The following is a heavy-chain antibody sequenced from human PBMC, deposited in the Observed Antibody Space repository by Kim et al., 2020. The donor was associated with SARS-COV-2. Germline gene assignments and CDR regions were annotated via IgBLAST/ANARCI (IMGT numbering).Heavy chain of an antibody. V-gene: IGHV4-31*03. J-gene: IGHJ6*02. CDR2: IYYSGST. Sequence: SETLSLTCTVSGGSISSGGYYWSWIRQHPGKGLGWIGYIYYSGSTYYNPSLKSRVTISVDTSKNQFSLKLSSVTAADTAVYYCARAGVLRYFDWLLTDNGMDVWGQGTTVTVSS. CDR3: ARAGVLRYFDWLLTDNGMDV. D-gene: IGHD3-9*01. CDR1: GGSISSGGYY.